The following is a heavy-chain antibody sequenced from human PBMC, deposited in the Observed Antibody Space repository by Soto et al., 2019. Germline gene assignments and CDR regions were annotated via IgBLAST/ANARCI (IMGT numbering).Heavy chain of an antibody. CDR2: IKQDGSEK. J-gene: IGHJ5*02. CDR3: ARGGSARGWFDP. CDR1: GFTFSSYW. V-gene: IGHV3-7*01. Sequence: GGSLRLSCAASGFTFSSYWMICFRQAPGKGLEWVANIKQDGSEKYYVDSVKGRFTISRDNAKNSLYLQMNSLRAEDTAVYYCARGGSARGWFDPWGQGTLVTVSS. D-gene: IGHD3-16*01.